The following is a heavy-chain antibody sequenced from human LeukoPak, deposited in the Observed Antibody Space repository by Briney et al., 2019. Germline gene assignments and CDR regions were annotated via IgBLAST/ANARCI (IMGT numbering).Heavy chain of an antibody. J-gene: IGHJ4*02. Sequence: GGSLRLSCAASGFTFSDAWMSWVRQAPGKGLEWVGRIKSKTDGGTTDYAAPVKGRFTISRDDSKNTLYLQMNSLKTEDTAVYYCTTALGWITMVRGVIRFDYWGQGTLVTVSS. CDR2: IKSKTDGGTT. CDR3: TTALGWITMVRGVIRFDY. D-gene: IGHD3-10*01. V-gene: IGHV3-15*01. CDR1: GFTFSDAW.